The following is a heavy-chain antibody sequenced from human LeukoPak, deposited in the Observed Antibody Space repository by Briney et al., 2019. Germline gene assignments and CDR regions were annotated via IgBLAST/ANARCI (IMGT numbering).Heavy chain of an antibody. CDR2: IRGKTNRYAT. V-gene: IGHV3-73*01. CDR1: GFTLSGSA. D-gene: IGHD4-23*01. Sequence: GGSLRLSCAASGFTLSGSAMHWVRQASGQGLEWVGRIRGKTNRYATAYPASVKDRFTISRDDSNNTAHLQMNNLETEDTAVYYCTRGYGGYSPDVFDYWGQGTLVRVSS. J-gene: IGHJ4*02. CDR3: TRGYGGYSPDVFDY.